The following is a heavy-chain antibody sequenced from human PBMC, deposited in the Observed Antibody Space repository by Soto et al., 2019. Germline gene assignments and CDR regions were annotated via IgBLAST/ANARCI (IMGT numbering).Heavy chain of an antibody. V-gene: IGHV4-59*08. CDR1: GGSISSYY. CDR3: ASVPSMVRGVSFDY. J-gene: IGHJ4*02. CDR2: IHYSGST. Sequence: SETLSLTCTVSGGSISSYYWSWIRQPPGKGLEWIGCIHYSGSTNYNPSLKSRVTISVDTSKNQFSLKLSSVTAADTAVYYCASVPSMVRGVSFDYWGQGTLVTVSS. D-gene: IGHD3-10*01.